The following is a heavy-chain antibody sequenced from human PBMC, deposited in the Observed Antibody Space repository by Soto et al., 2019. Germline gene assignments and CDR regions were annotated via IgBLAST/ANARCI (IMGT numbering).Heavy chain of an antibody. CDR3: AAVGKRWLESPFDY. CDR1: GYTLTDFS. D-gene: IGHD6-19*01. J-gene: IGHJ4*02. CDR2: FDPEDGET. Sequence: QVQLVQSGAEVKKPGASVKVSCKVSGYTLTDFSVHWVRQAPGKGLEWMGGFDPEDGETLYTQNFQGRVTMTEDTSTDTAYMALSSLRSEDTAVYYFAAVGKRWLESPFDYWGQGTLVTVSS. V-gene: IGHV1-24*01.